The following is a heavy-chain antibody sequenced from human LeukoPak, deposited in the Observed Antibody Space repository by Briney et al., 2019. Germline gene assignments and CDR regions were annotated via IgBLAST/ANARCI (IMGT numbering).Heavy chain of an antibody. CDR3: ARVVTPRYCSSTSCYWKGWFDP. CDR2: INPNSGDT. CDR1: GYIFTGYY. V-gene: IGHV1-2*02. J-gene: IGHJ5*02. D-gene: IGHD2-2*01. Sequence: GASVKVSCKASGYIFTGYYMHWVRQAPGQGLEWMGWINPNSGDTNYAQKFQGRVTMTRDTSISTAYMELSSLRSEDTAVYYCARVVTPRYCSSTSCYWKGWFDPWGQGTLVTVSS.